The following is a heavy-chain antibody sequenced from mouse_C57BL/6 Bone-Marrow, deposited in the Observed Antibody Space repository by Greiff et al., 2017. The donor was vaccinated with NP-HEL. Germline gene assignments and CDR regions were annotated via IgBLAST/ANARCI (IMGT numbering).Heavy chain of an antibody. Sequence: EVMLVESGPGLAKPSQTLSLTRSVTGYSITSDYWNWIRKFPGNKLEYMGYISYSGSTYYNPSLKSRISITRDTSKNQYYLQLNSVTTEDTATYYCARSPLWLRRNYYAMDYWGQGTSVTVSS. CDR3: ARSPLWLRRNYYAMDY. V-gene: IGHV3-8*01. CDR1: GYSITSDY. CDR2: ISYSGST. J-gene: IGHJ4*01. D-gene: IGHD2-2*01.